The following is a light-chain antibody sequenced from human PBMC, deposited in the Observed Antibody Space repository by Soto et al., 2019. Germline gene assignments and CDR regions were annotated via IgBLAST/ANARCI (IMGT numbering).Light chain of an antibody. CDR3: QSYDSSLSVPYV. V-gene: IGLV2-11*01. CDR2: NVN. Sequence: QSVLIQPPSVSGSPGQSVTISCTGTSSGVGSYDYVSWYQQHSGTVPKPMIYNVNTQPSGVPDRFSGSKSGNSASLAITGLQAEDEADYYCQSYDSSLSVPYVFGTGTKATVL. CDR1: SSGVGSYDY. J-gene: IGLJ1*01.